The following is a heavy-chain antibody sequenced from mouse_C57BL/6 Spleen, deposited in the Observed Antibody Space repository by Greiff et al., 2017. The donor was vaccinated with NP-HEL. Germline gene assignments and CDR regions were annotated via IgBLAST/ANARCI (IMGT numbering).Heavy chain of an antibody. CDR2: IYPGDGDT. J-gene: IGHJ1*03. D-gene: IGHD1-1*01. CDR3: ARYGSNYDWYFDV. CDR1: GYAFSSSW. V-gene: IGHV1-82*01. Sequence: QVQLKQSGPELVKPGASVKISCKASGYAFSSSWMNWVKQRPGKGLEWIGRIYPGDGDTNYNGKFKGKATLTADKSSSTAYMQLSSLTSEDSAVYFCARYGSNYDWYFDVWGTGTTVTVSS.